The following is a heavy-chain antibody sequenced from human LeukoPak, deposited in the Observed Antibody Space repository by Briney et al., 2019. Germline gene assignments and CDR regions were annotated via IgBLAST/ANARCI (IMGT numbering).Heavy chain of an antibody. V-gene: IGHV3-30-3*01. CDR1: GFTFSSYA. D-gene: IGHD3-22*01. J-gene: IGHJ6*02. Sequence: GRSLRLSCAASGFTFSSYAMHWVRQTPGKGLEWVAVISYDGSNKYYADFVKGRFTISRDNSKNTLYLQMNSLRAEDTAVYYCARDKTMIVVVTYYYGMDVWGQGTTVTVSS. CDR3: ARDKTMIVVVTYYYGMDV. CDR2: ISYDGSNK.